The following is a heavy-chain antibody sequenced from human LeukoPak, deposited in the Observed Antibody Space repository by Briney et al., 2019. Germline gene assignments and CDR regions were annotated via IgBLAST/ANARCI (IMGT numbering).Heavy chain of an antibody. CDR2: IKTKTDSETT. CDR3: TAAAGVALKY. J-gene: IGHJ4*02. D-gene: IGHD2-15*01. CDR1: GFTFNNAW. Sequence: GGSLRLSCAASGFTFNNAWMNWVRQAPGKGLEWVGHIKTKTDSETTDYAAPVKGRFTISRDDSKNTLYLQMNSLKTEDTAVYFCTAAAGVALKYWGQGTLVTVSS. V-gene: IGHV3-15*01.